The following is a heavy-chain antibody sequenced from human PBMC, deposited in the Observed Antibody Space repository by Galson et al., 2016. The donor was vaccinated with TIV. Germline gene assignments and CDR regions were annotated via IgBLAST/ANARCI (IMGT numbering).Heavy chain of an antibody. CDR2: IYYSGNTNY. V-gene: IGHV4-59*08. D-gene: IGHD3-10*01. J-gene: IGHJ2*01. CDR3: ARAPYGENWYFDL. CDR1: GGSISSFH. Sequence: LSLTCSVSGGSISSFHWSWIRQPPGKGLEWIGYIYYSGNTNYNYNPSLESRVTMSVDTPKTQLSLDLSSVTAADTAVYFCARAPYGENWYFDLWGRGTLVTVSS.